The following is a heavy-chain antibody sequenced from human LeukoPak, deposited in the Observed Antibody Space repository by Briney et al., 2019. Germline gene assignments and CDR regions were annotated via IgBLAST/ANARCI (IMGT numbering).Heavy chain of an antibody. V-gene: IGHV4-34*01. CDR2: TNHSGST. CDR3: ARLGQLWSYYYYYYYMDV. J-gene: IGHJ6*03. D-gene: IGHD5-18*01. CDR1: GGSFSGYY. Sequence: SETLSLTCAVYGGSFSGYYWSWIRQPPGKGLEWIGETNHSGSTNYNPSLKSRVTISVDTSKNQFSLKLSSVTAADTAVYYCARLGQLWSYYYYYYYMDVWGKGTTVTVSS.